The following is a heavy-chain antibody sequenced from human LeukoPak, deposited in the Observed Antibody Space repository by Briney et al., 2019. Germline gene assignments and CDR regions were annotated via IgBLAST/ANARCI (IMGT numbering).Heavy chain of an antibody. V-gene: IGHV3-66*01. Sequence: GGSLRLSCAASGFTVSSNYMSWVRQAPGKGLGWVSVIYSGGRTYYADSVKGRFTISRDNSKNTLYLQMNSLRAEDTALYYCARESNSGYYLSYWGQGTLVTVSS. D-gene: IGHD3-22*01. CDR3: ARESNSGYYLSY. CDR1: GFTVSSNY. J-gene: IGHJ4*02. CDR2: IYSGGRT.